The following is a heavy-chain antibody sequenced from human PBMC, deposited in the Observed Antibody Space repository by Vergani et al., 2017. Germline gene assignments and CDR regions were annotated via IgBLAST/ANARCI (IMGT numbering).Heavy chain of an antibody. CDR2: MYHSGST. Sequence: QVRLQESGPGLVKPSETLSLTCSVSGGSMSGYYWSWIRQPPGKELEWIGYMYHSGSTNYNPSLETRVTISGDTSKNQFSLTLTSVTAADTAVYYCVRVAYFYGLGSRLLDLWGQGILGTVSS. J-gene: IGHJ5*02. V-gene: IGHV4-59*01. CDR1: GGSMSGYY. CDR3: VRVAYFYGLGSRLLDL. D-gene: IGHD3-10*01.